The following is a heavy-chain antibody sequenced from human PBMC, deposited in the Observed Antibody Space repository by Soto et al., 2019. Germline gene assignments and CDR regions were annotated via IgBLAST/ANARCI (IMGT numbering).Heavy chain of an antibody. Sequence: QVQLVQSGAEVKKPGASVKVSCKASGYTFTSYGISWVRQAPGQGLEWMGWISAYNGNTNYAKKLQGRVTMTTDTSTSTAYMELRSLRSDDTAVYYCARQGGVATVTTGAYWFDPWGQGTLVTVSS. V-gene: IGHV1-18*01. D-gene: IGHD4-17*01. CDR3: ARQGGVATVTTGAYWFDP. CDR2: ISAYNGNT. J-gene: IGHJ5*02. CDR1: GYTFTSYG.